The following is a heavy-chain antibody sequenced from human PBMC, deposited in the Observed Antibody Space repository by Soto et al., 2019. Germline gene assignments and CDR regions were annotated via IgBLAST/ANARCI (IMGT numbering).Heavy chain of an antibody. J-gene: IGHJ6*02. CDR1: KFTFASYV. CDR3: AREMIPMIMGGMSAMDV. V-gene: IGHV3-30*04. Sequence: QVQLVESGGGVVQPERSQRLSCTASKFTFASYVMHWVRQAPGEGLEWVALISFDGTNKYYADSVKGRFTISRDNSKNTMYLQMNSLRPEEPAVYYCAREMIPMIMGGMSAMDVWGQGTTVTVS. CDR2: ISFDGTNK. D-gene: IGHD3-22*01.